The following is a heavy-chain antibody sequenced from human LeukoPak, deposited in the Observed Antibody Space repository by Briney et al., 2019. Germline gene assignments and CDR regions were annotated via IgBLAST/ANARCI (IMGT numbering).Heavy chain of an antibody. V-gene: IGHV3-7*03. CDR3: ATGDYGVHGDY. CDR1: GFTFSSYW. CDR2: IKQDGSEK. J-gene: IGHJ4*02. D-gene: IGHD4/OR15-4a*01. Sequence: GGSLRLSCAASGFTFSSYWMSWVRQAPGKGLEWVANIKQDGSEKYYVDSVKGRFTIFRDNAKNSLYLQMNSLRAEDTAVYYCATGDYGVHGDYWGQGILVTISS.